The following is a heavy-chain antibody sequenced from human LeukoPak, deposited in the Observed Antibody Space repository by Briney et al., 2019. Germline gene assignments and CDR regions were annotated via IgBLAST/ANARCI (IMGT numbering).Heavy chain of an antibody. D-gene: IGHD3-22*01. CDR1: GFTFSSYG. J-gene: IGHJ4*02. V-gene: IGHV3-30*18. CDR2: ISYDGSNK. CDR3: AKDPEYYYDSSGYIDY. Sequence: GRSLRLSCEASGFTFSSYGMHWVRQAPGKGLEWVAVISYDGSNKYYADSVKGRFTISRDNSKNTLYLQMNSLRAEDTAVYYCAKDPEYYYDSSGYIDYWGQGTLVTVSS.